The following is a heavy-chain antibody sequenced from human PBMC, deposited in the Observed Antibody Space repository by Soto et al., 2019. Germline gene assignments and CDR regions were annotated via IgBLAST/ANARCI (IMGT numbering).Heavy chain of an antibody. CDR2: IYYSGST. D-gene: IGHD3-3*01. CDR3: ARGQRFSDSFDP. Sequence: PSETLSLTCTVSGGSISSYYWSWIREHPGKGLEWIGYIYYSGSTNYNPSLKSRVTISVDTSKNQFSLRLNSVTAADTAVYYCARGQRFSDSFDPWGQGTLVTVSS. V-gene: IGHV4-59*12. J-gene: IGHJ5*02. CDR1: GGSISSYY.